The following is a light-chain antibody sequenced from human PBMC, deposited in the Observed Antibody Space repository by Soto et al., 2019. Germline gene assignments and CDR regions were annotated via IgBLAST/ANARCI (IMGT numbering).Light chain of an antibody. Sequence: QLVLTQAPSASGTPGQRVIISCSGSSSNIGSNTANWYQQLPGTAPKLLLYNDNQRPSGVPDRFSGSRSGTSASLAISGLQSEDEGDYYCAAWDDSLRGYVFGTGTKVTVL. V-gene: IGLV1-44*01. J-gene: IGLJ1*01. CDR1: SSNIGSNT. CDR3: AAWDDSLRGYV. CDR2: NDN.